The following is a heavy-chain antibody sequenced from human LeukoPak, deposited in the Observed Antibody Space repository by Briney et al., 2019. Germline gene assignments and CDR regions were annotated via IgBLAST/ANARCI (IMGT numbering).Heavy chain of an antibody. V-gene: IGHV1-69*05. CDR3: AREVDYDYVWGSYRYNPPLDY. CDR1: GGTFSSYV. CDR2: IIPIFGTA. D-gene: IGHD3-16*02. Sequence: ASVKVSCKDSGGTFSSYVISWVRQAPGQGLEWMGRIIPIFGTANYAQKFQGRVTITTDESTSTAYMELSSLRSEDTAVYYCAREVDYDYVWGSYRYNPPLDYWGQGTLVTVSS. J-gene: IGHJ4*02.